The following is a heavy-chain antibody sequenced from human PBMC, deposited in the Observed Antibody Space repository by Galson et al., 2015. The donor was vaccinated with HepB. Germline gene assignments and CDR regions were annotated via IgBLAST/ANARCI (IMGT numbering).Heavy chain of an antibody. Sequence: CAISGDSVSSNSAAWNWIRQSPSRGLEWLGRTYYRSKWYNDYAVSVKSRITINPDTSKNQFSLQLNSVTPEDTAVYYCARDGGLSGFGGVIVNAFDIWGQGTMVTVSS. CDR1: GDSVSSNSAA. CDR3: ARDGGLSGFGGVIVNAFDI. V-gene: IGHV6-1*01. J-gene: IGHJ3*02. D-gene: IGHD3-16*02. CDR2: TYYRSKWYN.